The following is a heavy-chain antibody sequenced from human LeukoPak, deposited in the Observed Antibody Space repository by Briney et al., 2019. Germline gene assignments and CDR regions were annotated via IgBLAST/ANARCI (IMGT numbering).Heavy chain of an antibody. D-gene: IGHD2-15*01. CDR3: ARDEGRGYCSGGSCYRPYYYYYYYMDV. J-gene: IGHJ6*03. CDR1: GGTFCSYA. Sequence: GASVKVSCKASGGTFCSYAISWVRQAPGQGLEWMGGIIPIFGTANYAQKFQGRVTITADESTSTAYMELSSLRSEDAAVYYCARDEGRGYCSGGSCYRPYYYYYYYMDVWGKGTTVTVSS. CDR2: IIPIFGTA. V-gene: IGHV1-69*13.